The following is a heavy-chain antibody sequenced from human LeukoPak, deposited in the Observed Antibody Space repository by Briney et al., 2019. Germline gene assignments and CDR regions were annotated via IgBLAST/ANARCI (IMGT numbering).Heavy chain of an antibody. CDR3: ARVIDYDSSGYYLGY. J-gene: IGHJ4*02. CDR2: INDSGST. V-gene: IGHV4-34*01. CDR1: GGSFSGYY. D-gene: IGHD3-22*01. Sequence: SETLSLTCAVYGGSFSGYYWSWIRQPPGKGLEWIGEINDSGSTSCSPSLKSRVSISVDMSKNQFSLKLSSVTAADTAVYYCARVIDYDSSGYYLGYWGQGTRVTVSS.